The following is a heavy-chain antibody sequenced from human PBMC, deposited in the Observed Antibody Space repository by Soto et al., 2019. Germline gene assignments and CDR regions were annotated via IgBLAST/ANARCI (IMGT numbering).Heavy chain of an antibody. CDR1: GGTFSSYA. J-gene: IGHJ5*02. V-gene: IGHV1-69*13. CDR2: IIPIFGTA. D-gene: IGHD6-13*01. Sequence: SVKVSCKASGGTFSSYAFSWVRQAPGQGLEWMGGIIPIFGTANYAQKFQGRVTITADESTSTAYIELSSLRSEDTAVYYCARGHHQQLVPSRMSGGFDPWGQGTLVTVSS. CDR3: ARGHHQQLVPSRMSGGFDP.